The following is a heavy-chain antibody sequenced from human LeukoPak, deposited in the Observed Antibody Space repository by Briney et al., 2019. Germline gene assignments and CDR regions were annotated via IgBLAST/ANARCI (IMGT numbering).Heavy chain of an antibody. CDR2: IHHSGST. J-gene: IGHJ6*03. CDR3: ARQMFHYDVLTGYPNYYYMDV. V-gene: IGHV4-34*01. Sequence: TSETLSLTCAVFSGSFSNYYLTWIRQPPGKGLEWIGEIHHSGSTNYNPSLKSRVTISVDTSKNQFSLKLDSVTAADTAVYYCARQMFHYDVLTGYPNYYYMDVWGKGTTVTISS. D-gene: IGHD3-9*01. CDR1: SGSFSNYY.